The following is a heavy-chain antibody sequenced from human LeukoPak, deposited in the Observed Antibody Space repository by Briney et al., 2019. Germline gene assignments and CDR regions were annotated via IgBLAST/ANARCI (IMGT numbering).Heavy chain of an antibody. CDR3: AKDSLLWFGEGAFDI. J-gene: IGHJ3*02. V-gene: IGHV4-34*01. CDR1: GGSFSGYY. Sequence: SETLSLACAVYGGSFSGYYWSWIRQPPGKGLEWIGEINHSGSTNYNPSLKSRVTISVDTSKNQFSLKLSSVTAEDTAVYYCAKDSLLWFGEGAFDIWGQGTMVTVSS. CDR2: INHSGST. D-gene: IGHD3-10*01.